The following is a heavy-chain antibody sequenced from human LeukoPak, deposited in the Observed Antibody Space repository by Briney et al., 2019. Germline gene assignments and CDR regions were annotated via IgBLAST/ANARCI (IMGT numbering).Heavy chain of an antibody. D-gene: IGHD2-21*02. Sequence: GASVKVSCKASGYRFISNYIQWVRQAPGLGPEWMGWMHPGNGNTRYAEKFQGRVTMTRDTSIHTAYMDLSSLRSGDTAVYHCAREGSYCVGGDCYSFDFWGQGTLITVSS. CDR2: MHPGNGNT. CDR1: GYRFISNY. J-gene: IGHJ4*02. CDR3: AREGSYCVGGDCYSFDF. V-gene: IGHV1-2*02.